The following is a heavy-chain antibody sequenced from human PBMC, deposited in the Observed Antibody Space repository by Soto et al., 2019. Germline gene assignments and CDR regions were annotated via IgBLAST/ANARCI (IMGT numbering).Heavy chain of an antibody. Sequence: SETLSLTCAVSGASVSSRSHYWGWVRQPPGKGLEWIGSMYYSGSTYYNPSLKSRVTISVDTSKNQFSLKLSSVTAADTAVYYCVRNLVVVTAIRWFDPWGQGTQVTVSS. J-gene: IGHJ5*02. D-gene: IGHD2-21*02. CDR1: GASVSSRSHY. CDR3: VRNLVVVTAIRWFDP. V-gene: IGHV4-39*01. CDR2: MYYSGST.